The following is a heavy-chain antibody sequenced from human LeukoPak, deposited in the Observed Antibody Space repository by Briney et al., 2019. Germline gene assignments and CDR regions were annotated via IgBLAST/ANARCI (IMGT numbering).Heavy chain of an antibody. D-gene: IGHD6-6*01. CDR1: GGSFSGYY. CDR2: INHSGST. V-gene: IGHV4-34*01. Sequence: SETLSLTCAVYGGSFSGYYWSWIRQPPGKGLEWIGKINHSGSTNYNPSLKSRVTISVDTSKNQFSLKLSSVTAADTAVYYCARDGGYSSSRKRFDPWGQGTLVTVSS. CDR3: ARDGGYSSSRKRFDP. J-gene: IGHJ5*02.